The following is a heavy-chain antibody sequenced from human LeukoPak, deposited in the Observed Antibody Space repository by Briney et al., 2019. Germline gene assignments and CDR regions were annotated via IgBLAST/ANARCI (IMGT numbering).Heavy chain of an antibody. CDR1: GGSFSDNY. Sequence: SETLSLTCAVYGGSFSDNYWSWIRQPPGKGLEWIGEINNSGSTNYDPSFEGRVTMSVDASKNQFILQLNSVTTADTAVYFCARESMATGSWGPGILVTVSP. V-gene: IGHV4-34*01. J-gene: IGHJ5*02. CDR2: INNSGST. CDR3: ARESMATGS. D-gene: IGHD5-24*01.